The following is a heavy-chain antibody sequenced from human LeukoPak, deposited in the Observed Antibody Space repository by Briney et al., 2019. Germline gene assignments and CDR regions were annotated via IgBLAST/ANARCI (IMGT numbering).Heavy chain of an antibody. J-gene: IGHJ5*02. CDR1: GGSISSGSYY. CDR2: IYSGGST. D-gene: IGHD2-21*02. Sequence: PSQTLSLTCTVSGGSISSGSYYWSWIRQPAGKGLEWIGRIYSGGSTNYNPSLKSRVTISVDTSKNQFSLKLSSVTAADTAVYYCATALAYCGGDCLNWFDPWGQGTLVTVSS. V-gene: IGHV4-61*02. CDR3: ATALAYCGGDCLNWFDP.